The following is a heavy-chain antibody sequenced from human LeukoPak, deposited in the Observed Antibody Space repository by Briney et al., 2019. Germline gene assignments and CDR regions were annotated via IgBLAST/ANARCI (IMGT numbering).Heavy chain of an antibody. D-gene: IGHD2-21*02. CDR1: GGSISSYY. V-gene: IGHV4-59*01. Sequence: SETLSLTCTVSGGSISSYYWSWIRQPPGKGLEWIGYIYYSGSTNYNPSLKSRVTISVDTSKNQFSLKLSSVTAADTAVYYCARTKAYCGGDCYFFDYWGQGTLVTVSS. CDR3: ARTKAYCGGDCYFFDY. J-gene: IGHJ4*02. CDR2: IYYSGST.